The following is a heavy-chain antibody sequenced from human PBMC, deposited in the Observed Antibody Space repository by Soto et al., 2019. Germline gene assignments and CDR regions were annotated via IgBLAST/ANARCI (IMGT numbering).Heavy chain of an antibody. Sequence: GASVKVSCKASGGTFSSYAISWVRQAPGQGLEWMGGIIPIFGTANYAQKFQGRVTITADKSTSTAYMELSSLRSEDTAVYYCARDQRPNFDWPYEGWFDPWGQGTLVTVSS. J-gene: IGHJ5*02. CDR2: IIPIFGTA. V-gene: IGHV1-69*06. D-gene: IGHD3-9*01. CDR1: GGTFSSYA. CDR3: ARDQRPNFDWPYEGWFDP.